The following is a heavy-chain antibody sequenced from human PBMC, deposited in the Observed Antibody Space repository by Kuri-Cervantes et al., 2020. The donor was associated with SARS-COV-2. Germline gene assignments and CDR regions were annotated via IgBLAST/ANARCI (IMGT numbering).Heavy chain of an antibody. Sequence: GGSLRLSCKGSGYSFTSDWIAWVHQMPGKGLECMGIIYPDDSDTRYTPSFQGQVTISADKSISTAYLQWSSLKASDTAMYYCARLTGRFYFDYWGQGTLVTVSS. CDR3: ARLTGRFYFDY. D-gene: IGHD7-27*01. J-gene: IGHJ4*02. V-gene: IGHV5-51*07. CDR1: GYSFTSDW. CDR2: IYPDDSDT.